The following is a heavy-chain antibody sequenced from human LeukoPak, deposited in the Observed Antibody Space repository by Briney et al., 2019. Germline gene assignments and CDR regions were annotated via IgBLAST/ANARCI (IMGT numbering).Heavy chain of an antibody. CDR2: ISASGDVT. Sequence: GGSLRLSCAASGFSFSAYPMGWVRQAPGKGLQWLSGISASGDVTFHADRVKGRFAISRDNSRNTLYLQMTGLRAGDTAEYYCAKSLFTSATGTGRAFHIWGQGTMVTVSS. D-gene: IGHD1-1*01. J-gene: IGHJ3*02. CDR3: AKSLFTSATGTGRAFHI. V-gene: IGHV3-23*01. CDR1: GFSFSAYP.